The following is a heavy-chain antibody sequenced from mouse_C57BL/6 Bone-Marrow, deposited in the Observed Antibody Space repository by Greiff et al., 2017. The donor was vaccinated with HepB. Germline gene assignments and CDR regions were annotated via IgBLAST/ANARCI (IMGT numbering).Heavy chain of an antibody. D-gene: IGHD1-1*01. Sequence: EVKLVESGGDLVKPGGSLKLSCAASGFTFSSYGMSWVRQTPDERLEWVATISSGGSYTYYPDSVKGRFTISRDNAKNTLYLQMSSLKSEDTAMYYCARHKDYYGSPLAYWGQGTLVTVSA. V-gene: IGHV5-6*01. CDR1: GFTFSSYG. CDR2: ISSGGSYT. CDR3: ARHKDYYGSPLAY. J-gene: IGHJ3*01.